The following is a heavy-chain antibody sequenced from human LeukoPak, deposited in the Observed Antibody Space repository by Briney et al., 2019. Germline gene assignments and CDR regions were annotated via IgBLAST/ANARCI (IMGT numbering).Heavy chain of an antibody. CDR1: GGTFSSYA. Sequence: SVKVSCKASGGTFSSYAISWVRQAPGQGLEWMGWIIPILGIANYAQKFQGRVTITADKSTSTAYMELSSLRSEDTAVYYCARVPLRYFDPNDYYYGMDVWGQGTTVTVSS. CDR3: ARVPLRYFDPNDYYYGMDV. D-gene: IGHD3-9*01. J-gene: IGHJ6*02. V-gene: IGHV1-69*10. CDR2: IIPILGIA.